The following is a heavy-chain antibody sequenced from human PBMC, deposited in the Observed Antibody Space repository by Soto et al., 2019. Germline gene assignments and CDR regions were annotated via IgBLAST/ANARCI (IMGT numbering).Heavy chain of an antibody. CDR1: GGSVNSGSYN. Sequence: QVQLQESGPGVVKPSETLSLTCTVSGGSVNSGSYNWSWIRQPPGKGLEWIGYIYYSGSTNYNPSLKSRVTMSLDTSKNQFALKLNSVTAADTALYFGAGGGGSYGPFDFWGQGTLVTVSS. J-gene: IGHJ4*02. CDR2: IYYSGST. CDR3: AGGGGSYGPFDF. V-gene: IGHV4-61*01. D-gene: IGHD1-26*01.